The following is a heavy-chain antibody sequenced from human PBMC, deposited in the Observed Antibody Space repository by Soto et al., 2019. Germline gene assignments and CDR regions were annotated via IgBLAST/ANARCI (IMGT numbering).Heavy chain of an antibody. CDR3: SRDPSYDFWSEVDY. V-gene: IGHV3-23*01. Sequence: VLLLESGGGLIQPGGSLRLSCAVSGFSSSSYAMAWVRQATGKGLEWVSAISGSGGNTYYADSAKGRFTISRDNSKNTLYLQMNSLRAEDAAVYYCSRDPSYDFWSEVDYWGQGRLVTVSS. J-gene: IGHJ4*02. CDR2: ISGSGGNT. CDR1: GFSSSSYA. D-gene: IGHD3-3*01.